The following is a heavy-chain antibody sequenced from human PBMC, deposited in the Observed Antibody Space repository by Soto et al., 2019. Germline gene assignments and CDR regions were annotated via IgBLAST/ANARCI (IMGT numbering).Heavy chain of an antibody. CDR2: ISSSSSYI. CDR1: GFTFSSYS. V-gene: IGHV3-21*01. CDR3: ARDRYYYDSSGFRGFGQRSRDI. J-gene: IGHJ3*02. Sequence: GGSLRLSCAASGFTFSSYSMNWVRQAPGKGLEWVSSISSSSSYIYYADSVKGRFTISRDNAKNSLYLQMNSLRAEDTAVYYCARDRYYYDSSGFRGFGQRSRDIWGQGTMVTVSS. D-gene: IGHD3-22*01.